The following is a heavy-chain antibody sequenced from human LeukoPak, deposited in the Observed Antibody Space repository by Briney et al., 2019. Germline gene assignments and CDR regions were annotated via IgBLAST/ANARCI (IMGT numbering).Heavy chain of an antibody. Sequence: GASVKVSCKAAGYTFTGYYMHWVRQAPGQGLEWMGWINPNSGGTNYAQKFQGWVTMTRDTSISTAYMELSRLRSDDTAVYYCASDHYYGSGSYGMDVWGQGTTVTVSS. CDR3: ASDHYYGSGSYGMDV. CDR2: INPNSGGT. D-gene: IGHD3-10*01. V-gene: IGHV1-2*04. J-gene: IGHJ6*02. CDR1: GYTFTGYY.